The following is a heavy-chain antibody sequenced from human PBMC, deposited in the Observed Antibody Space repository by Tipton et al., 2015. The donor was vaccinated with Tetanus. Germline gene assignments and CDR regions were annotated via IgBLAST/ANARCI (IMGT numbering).Heavy chain of an antibody. CDR3: AGDRGDYIYYGMGV. J-gene: IGHJ6*02. V-gene: IGHV1-2*02. Sequence: QLVQSGAELKKPGASVKVSCTASGYTFTGYYMYWVRQAPGQGLEWVGCIDPNSGDTIYAQNFQGRVTMTRDTSISTVYMELSRLRSDDTAVYYCAGDRGDYIYYGMGVWGPGTPVTVPS. CDR1: GYTFTGYY. CDR2: IDPNSGDT. D-gene: IGHD3-22*01.